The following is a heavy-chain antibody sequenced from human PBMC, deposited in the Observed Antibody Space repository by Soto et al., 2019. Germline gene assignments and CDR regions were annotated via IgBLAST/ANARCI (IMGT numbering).Heavy chain of an antibody. CDR2: INPSGGST. V-gene: IGHV1-46*01. J-gene: IGHJ5*02. D-gene: IGHD1-7*01. CDR1: GYTFTSYY. CDR3: ARLVTGTTRTLNWFDP. Sequence: ASVKVSCKASGYTFTSYYMHWVRQAPGQGLEWMGIINPSGGSTSYAQKFQGRVTMTRDTSTSTVYMELSSLKASDTAMYYCARLVTGTTRTLNWFDPWGQGTLVTVSS.